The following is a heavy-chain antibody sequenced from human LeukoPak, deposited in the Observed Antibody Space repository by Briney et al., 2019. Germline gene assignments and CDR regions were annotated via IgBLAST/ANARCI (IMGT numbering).Heavy chain of an antibody. J-gene: IGHJ4*02. V-gene: IGHV4-59*01. CDR1: RGSISPYY. Sequence: SETLSLTCTVSRGSISPYYWSWIRQSPGKGLEWIGYIYYIGTTNYNPSLQSRVSMSVDTSTNQFTLNLASVTAAATAVYYGARGGFESCSAGSCLLGNYWGQGILVAVSS. CDR3: ARGGFESCSAGSCLLGNY. CDR2: IYYIGTT. D-gene: IGHD2-15*01.